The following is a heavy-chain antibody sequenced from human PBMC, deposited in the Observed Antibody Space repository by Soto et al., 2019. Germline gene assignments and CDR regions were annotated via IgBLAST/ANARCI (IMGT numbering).Heavy chain of an antibody. D-gene: IGHD1-1*01. CDR3: VRDGTKTLRDWFDP. CDR1: GASVSSGSHY. Sequence: SETLSLTCSVSGASVSSGSHYWSWIRQSPGKRLEWIGFIYYSGITNYNPSLKSRVMMSVDTSKKQFSLKLRSVTAADTAVYYCVRDGTKTLRDWFDPWGQGISVTVSS. V-gene: IGHV4-61*01. J-gene: IGHJ5*02. CDR2: IYYSGIT.